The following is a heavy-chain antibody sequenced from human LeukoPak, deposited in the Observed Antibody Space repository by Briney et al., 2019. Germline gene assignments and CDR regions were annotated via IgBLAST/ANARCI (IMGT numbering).Heavy chain of an antibody. D-gene: IGHD1-26*01. Sequence: TGGSLRLSCAASGFTFSDHYMDWVRQAPGKGLEWVGRTRNKANSYTTECAASVKGRFTISRDNAKNSLYLQMNSLRAEDTAVYYCARDSSTVGNDYWGQGTLVTVSS. V-gene: IGHV3-72*01. CDR3: ARDSSTVGNDY. J-gene: IGHJ4*02. CDR2: TRNKANSYTT. CDR1: GFTFSDHY.